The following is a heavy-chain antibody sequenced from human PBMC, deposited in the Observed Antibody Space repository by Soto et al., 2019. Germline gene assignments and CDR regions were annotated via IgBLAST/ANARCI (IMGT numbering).Heavy chain of an antibody. CDR2: TYYRSKWYN. CDR1: GDSVSSNSAA. V-gene: IGHV6-1*01. Sequence: SQTLSLTCAVSGDSVSSNSAAWNWIRQSPSRGLEWLGRTYYRSKWYNDYAVSVKSRITISPDTSKNQFSLQLNSVTPEDTAVYYCARGLTLPSGSYSSDNWFDPWGQGTLVTVSS. CDR3: ARGLTLPSGSYSSDNWFDP. J-gene: IGHJ5*02. D-gene: IGHD1-26*01.